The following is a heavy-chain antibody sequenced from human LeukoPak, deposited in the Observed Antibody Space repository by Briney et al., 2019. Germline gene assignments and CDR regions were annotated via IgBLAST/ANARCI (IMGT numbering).Heavy chain of an antibody. CDR2: IYYSGST. J-gene: IGHJ5*01. D-gene: IGHD5-18*01. CDR3: VRGFRGFNYGRGGKNWFDS. V-gene: IGHV4-59*01. Sequence: SETLSLTCAVYGGSFSSYYWSWIRQPPGKGLEWIGYIYYSGSTNYNPSLKSRVTISVDTSKNQFSLKLSSVTAADTAVYYCVRGFRGFNYGRGGKNWFDSWGQGTLVTVSS. CDR1: GGSFSSYY.